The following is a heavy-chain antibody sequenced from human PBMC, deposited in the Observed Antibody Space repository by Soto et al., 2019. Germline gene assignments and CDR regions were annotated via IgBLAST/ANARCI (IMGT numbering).Heavy chain of an antibody. CDR1: GCSFTSYW. CDR2: IYPGDSDT. Sequence: PGESLKISCKGSGCSFTSYWIGCVRQMPGKGLEWMGIIYPGDSDTRYSPSFQGQVTISADKSISTAYLQWSSLKASDTAMYYCSRVISCSSTSCYANGMDVWGQGTTVTVSS. V-gene: IGHV5-51*01. D-gene: IGHD2-2*01. J-gene: IGHJ6*01. CDR3: SRVISCSSTSCYANGMDV.